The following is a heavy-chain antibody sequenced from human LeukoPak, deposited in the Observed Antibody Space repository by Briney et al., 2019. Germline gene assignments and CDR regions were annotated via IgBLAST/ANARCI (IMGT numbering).Heavy chain of an antibody. Sequence: PGGSLRLSCAASGFSFGTYAMTWVRQAPGKGLECVSTVSGSGGNTYYTGSVKGRFTISRDNSKNTLFLQMSSLRAEDTALYYCTKGGVVSAFGYWGQGVLVTVSS. J-gene: IGHJ4*02. CDR3: TKGGVVSAFGY. V-gene: IGHV3-23*01. CDR2: VSGSGGNT. D-gene: IGHD3-22*01. CDR1: GFSFGTYA.